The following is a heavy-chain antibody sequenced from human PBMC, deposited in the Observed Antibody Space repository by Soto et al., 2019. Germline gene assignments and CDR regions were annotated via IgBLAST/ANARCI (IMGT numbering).Heavy chain of an antibody. CDR2: IYYSGST. CDR3: ARDPARYAAQAFMGGGYYYYGMDV. J-gene: IGHJ6*02. V-gene: IGHV4-31*03. Sequence: QVQLQESGPGLVKPSQTLSLTCTVSGGSISSGGYYWSWIRQHPGKGLEWIGYIYYSGSTYYNPSLTSRVTISVDTSKNQFSLKLSSVTAADTAVYYCARDPARYAAQAFMGGGYYYYGMDVWGQGTTVTVSS. CDR1: GGSISSGGYY. D-gene: IGHD6-6*01.